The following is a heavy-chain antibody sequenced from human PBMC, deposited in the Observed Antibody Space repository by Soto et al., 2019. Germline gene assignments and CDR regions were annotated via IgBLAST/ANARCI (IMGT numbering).Heavy chain of an antibody. CDR1: GGSFRGYY. J-gene: IGHJ6*02. V-gene: IGHV4-34*01. Sequence: SETLSLTCAVYGGSFRGYYWTWIRQPPGTGLEWIGEINHSGSTNYNPSLKSRVTISVDRSKNQFSLKLSSATAADTAVYYCAGSGYYHNSGMDVWGQGTTVS. CDR2: INHSGST. D-gene: IGHD3-22*01. CDR3: AGSGYYHNSGMDV.